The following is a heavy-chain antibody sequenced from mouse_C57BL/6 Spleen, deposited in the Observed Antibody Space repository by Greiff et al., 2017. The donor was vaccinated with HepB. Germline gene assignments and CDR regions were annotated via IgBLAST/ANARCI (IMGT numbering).Heavy chain of an antibody. CDR1: GYAFSSSW. J-gene: IGHJ2*01. V-gene: IGHV1-82*01. CDR2: IYPGDGDT. CDR3: ASLTTVVVGNYFDY. Sequence: QVQLQQSGPELVKPGASVKISCKASGYAFSSSWMNWVKQRPGKGLEWIGRIYPGDGDTNYNGKFKGKDTLTADKSSSTAYMQLSSLTSEDSAFYFCASLTTVVVGNYFDYWGKGTTLTVSS. D-gene: IGHD1-1*01.